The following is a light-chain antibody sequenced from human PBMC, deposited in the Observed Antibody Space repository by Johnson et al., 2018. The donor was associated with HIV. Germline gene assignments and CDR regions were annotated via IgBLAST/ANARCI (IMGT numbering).Light chain of an antibody. V-gene: IGLV1-51*01. Sequence: QSVLTKPPSVSAAPGQKVTISCSGSSSNIGNNYVSWYQHLPGTAPKILIYDNKKRPSGISDRFSGSKSGTSATLGITGLQTGDEADYYCGTWDSSLSANVFGTGTKVTVL. J-gene: IGLJ1*01. CDR2: DNK. CDR3: GTWDSSLSANV. CDR1: SSNIGNNY.